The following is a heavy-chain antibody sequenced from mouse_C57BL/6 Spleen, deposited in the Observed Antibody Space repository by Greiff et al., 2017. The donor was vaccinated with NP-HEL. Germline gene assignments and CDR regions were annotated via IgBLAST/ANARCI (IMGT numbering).Heavy chain of an antibody. D-gene: IGHD2-1*01. Sequence: QVQLKQPGAELVRPGSSVKLSCKASGYTFTSYWMHWVKQRPIQGLEWIGNIDPSDSETHYNQKFKDKATLTVDKSSSTAYMQLSSLTSEDSAVYYCARRGNYGYYYAMDYWGQGTSVTVSS. V-gene: IGHV1-52*01. J-gene: IGHJ4*01. CDR3: ARRGNYGYYYAMDY. CDR1: GYTFTSYW. CDR2: IDPSDSET.